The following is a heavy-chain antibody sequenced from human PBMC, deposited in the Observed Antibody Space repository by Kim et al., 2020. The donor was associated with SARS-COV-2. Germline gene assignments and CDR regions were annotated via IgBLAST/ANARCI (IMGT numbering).Heavy chain of an antibody. D-gene: IGHD3-9*01. Sequence: GGSLRLSCAASGFTFSDYYMSWIRQAPGKGLEWVSYISSSGSTIYYADSVKGRFTISRDNAKNSLYLQMNSLRAEDTAVYYCARFPRSRYFDWLPLYYFDYWAQGTLVTVSS. CDR1: GFTFSDYY. CDR3: ARFPRSRYFDWLPLYYFDY. J-gene: IGHJ4*02. CDR2: ISSSGSTI. V-gene: IGHV3-11*04.